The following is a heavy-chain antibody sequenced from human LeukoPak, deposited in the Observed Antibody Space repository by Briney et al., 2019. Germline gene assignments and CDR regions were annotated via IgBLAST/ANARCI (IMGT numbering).Heavy chain of an antibody. D-gene: IGHD3-10*01. Sequence: SETLSLTCTVSGASISSGAYHWSWIRQPPGKGLEWIGYSGNIDYNPSLNSRVTISVDTSKNQLSLRLSSVTTADTAVYFCATYYAGRGGSGYWGQGTLVTVSS. J-gene: IGHJ4*02. CDR1: GASISSGAYH. CDR3: ATYYAGRGGSGY. CDR2: SGNI. V-gene: IGHV4-30-4*01.